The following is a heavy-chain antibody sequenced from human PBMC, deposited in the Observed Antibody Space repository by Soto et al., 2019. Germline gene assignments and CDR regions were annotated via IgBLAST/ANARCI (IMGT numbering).Heavy chain of an antibody. Sequence: LRLSCAASGFTFSSYWMTWVRQAPGKGLEWVANIKQGGSDTYYADSVKGRFTISRDNARDTLYLQMNSLRAEDTAVYYCAKIGNFGMGVWGQGTTVTVSS. V-gene: IGHV3-7*01. CDR1: GFTFSSYW. CDR3: AKIGNFGMGV. D-gene: IGHD1-26*01. J-gene: IGHJ6*02. CDR2: IKQGGSDT.